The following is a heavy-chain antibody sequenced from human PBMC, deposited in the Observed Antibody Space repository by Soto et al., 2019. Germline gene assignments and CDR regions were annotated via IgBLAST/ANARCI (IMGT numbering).Heavy chain of an antibody. CDR2: IVVGSGNT. CDR3: AAASGYNWNYPGYYYGMDV. J-gene: IGHJ6*02. V-gene: IGHV1-58*01. CDR1: GFTFTISA. D-gene: IGHD1-7*01. Sequence: SVKVSCKASGFTFTISAVQCVLQSLLQRLDWIGWIVVGSGNTNYAQKFQERVTITRDMSTSTAYMELSSLRSEDTAVYYCAAASGYNWNYPGYYYGMDVWGQGTTVTVSS.